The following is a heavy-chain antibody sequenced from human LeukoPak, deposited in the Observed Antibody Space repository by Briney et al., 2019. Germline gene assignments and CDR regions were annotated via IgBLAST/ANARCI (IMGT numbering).Heavy chain of an antibody. J-gene: IGHJ5*02. D-gene: IGHD1-26*01. CDR1: GYTFTSYG. CDR2: ISAYNGNT. CDR3: ARDNSVGDNAWWFDP. Sequence: ASVKVSCKASGYTFTSYGISWGRQAPGQGLEWMGWISAYNGNTNYAQKLQGRVTMTTDTSTSTAYMELRSLRSDDTAVYYCARDNSVGDNAWWFDPWGQGTLVTVSS. V-gene: IGHV1-18*01.